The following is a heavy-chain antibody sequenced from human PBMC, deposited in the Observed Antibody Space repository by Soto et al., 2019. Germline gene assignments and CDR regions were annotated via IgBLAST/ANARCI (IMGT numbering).Heavy chain of an antibody. V-gene: IGHV1-3*01. J-gene: IGHJ4*02. Sequence: ASVKVSCKASGYTFTSYAMHWVRQAPGQRLEWMGWINAGNGNTKYSQKFQGRVTITRDTSASTAYMELSSLRAEDTGVYYCAKVNWCSGGSCYNRDDGWGQGTLVTVSS. CDR2: INAGNGNT. CDR3: AKVNWCSGGSCYNRDDG. CDR1: GYTFTSYA. D-gene: IGHD2-15*01.